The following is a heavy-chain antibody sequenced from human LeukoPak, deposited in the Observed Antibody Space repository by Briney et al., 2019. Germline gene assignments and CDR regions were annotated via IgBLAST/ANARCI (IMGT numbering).Heavy chain of an antibody. J-gene: IGHJ2*01. CDR1: GGSMTGSY. CDR2: IYYSGAT. Sequence: SETLSLTCTVSGGSMTGSYWSWIRQPPGKGLEWIGYIYYSGATNYNPPLKSRVTISVDTSKNQFSLKLTSVTAADTAVYFCARGGWSLDLWGRGTLVAVSS. D-gene: IGHD1-26*01. V-gene: IGHV4-59*01. CDR3: ARGGWSLDL.